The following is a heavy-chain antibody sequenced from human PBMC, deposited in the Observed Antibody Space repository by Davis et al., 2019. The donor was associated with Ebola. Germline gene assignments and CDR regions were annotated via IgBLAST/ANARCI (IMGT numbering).Heavy chain of an antibody. J-gene: IGHJ4*02. CDR1: GGSISGYY. D-gene: IGHD6-19*01. CDR3: ARGPLISEDSSGWYVNY. V-gene: IGHV4-34*01. CDR2: INHSGST. Sequence: PSETLSLTCTVSGGSISGYYWSWIRQPPGKGLEWIGEINHSGSTNYNPSLKSRVTISVDTSKNQFSLKLRSVTAADTAVYYCARGPLISEDSSGWYVNYWGQGTLVTVSS.